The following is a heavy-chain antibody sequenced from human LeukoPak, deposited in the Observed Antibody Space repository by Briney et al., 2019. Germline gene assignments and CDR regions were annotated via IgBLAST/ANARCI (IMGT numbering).Heavy chain of an antibody. CDR1: EFTFSYYW. CDR2: INQDGSEK. J-gene: IGHJ4*02. CDR3: ATSAMVRGGYEN. D-gene: IGHD3-10*01. V-gene: IGHV3-7*01. Sequence: GGSLRLSCAASEFTFSYYWMSWVRQAPGKGLEWVANINQDGSEKYYVDSVKGRFTISRDNAKTSLYLQMNSLRAEDTAVYYCATSAMVRGGYENWGQGTLVTVSS.